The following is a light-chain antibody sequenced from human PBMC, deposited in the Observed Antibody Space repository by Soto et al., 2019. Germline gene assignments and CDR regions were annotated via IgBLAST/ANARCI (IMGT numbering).Light chain of an antibody. CDR1: ANDVGGSLY. V-gene: IGLV2-14*01. J-gene: IGLJ1*01. CDR2: DVS. Sequence: QSVLTQPASVSGSPGQSITISCTGTANDVGGSLYVSWYQQHPGKAPKVVIYDVSYRPSGVSYRFSGSKSGNTASLTISGLQAEDEADYYCTSFTTGSSPYVFGTGTKVTVL. CDR3: TSFTTGSSPYV.